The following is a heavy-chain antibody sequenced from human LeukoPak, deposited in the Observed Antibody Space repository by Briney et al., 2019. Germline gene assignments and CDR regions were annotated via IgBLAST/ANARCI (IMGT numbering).Heavy chain of an antibody. CDR3: ARAVWRGQFDY. CDR2: IYYSGST. D-gene: IGHD1-14*01. Sequence: SQTLSLTCTVSGGSISSGDYYWSWIRQPPGKGLEWIGYIYYSGSTYCNPSLKSRVTISVDTSKNQFSLKLSSVTAADTAVYYCARAVWRGQFDYWGQGTLVTVSS. CDR1: GGSISSGDYY. J-gene: IGHJ4*02. V-gene: IGHV4-30-4*01.